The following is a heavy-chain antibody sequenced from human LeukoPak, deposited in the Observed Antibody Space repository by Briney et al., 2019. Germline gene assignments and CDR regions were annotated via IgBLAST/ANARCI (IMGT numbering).Heavy chain of an antibody. Sequence: GGSLRLSCAASGFTFSSYWMSWVRQAPGKGLEWVANIKQDGSEKYYVDSVKGRFTISRDNAKNSLYLQMNSLRAEDTAVYYCARDPDSGWSTNWCDPWGQGTLVTVSS. D-gene: IGHD6-19*01. J-gene: IGHJ5*02. V-gene: IGHV3-7*01. CDR1: GFTFSSYW. CDR2: IKQDGSEK. CDR3: ARDPDSGWSTNWCDP.